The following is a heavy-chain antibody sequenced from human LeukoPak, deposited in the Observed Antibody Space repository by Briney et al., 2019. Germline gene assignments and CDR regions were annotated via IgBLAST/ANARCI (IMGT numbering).Heavy chain of an antibody. Sequence: GGSLRLSCAASGFTVSSNYMSWVRQAPGKGLEWVSVIYSGGSTYYADSVKGRFTISRDNSKNTLYLQMNSLRAEDTAVYYCARSSRGDASGYYPRCFDYWGQGTLVTVSS. CDR3: ARSSRGDASGYYPRCFDY. CDR2: IYSGGST. J-gene: IGHJ4*02. CDR1: GFTVSSNY. D-gene: IGHD3-22*01. V-gene: IGHV3-66*02.